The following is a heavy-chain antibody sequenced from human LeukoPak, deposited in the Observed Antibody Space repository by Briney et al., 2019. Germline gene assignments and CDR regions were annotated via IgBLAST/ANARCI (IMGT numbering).Heavy chain of an antibody. Sequence: GGSLRLSCAASGFTFSSYGMNWVRQAPGKGLEWVSAISGSGFSTYYADSVKGRFTISRDNSKNTLYLQMNSLRAEDTAVYYCAKYYALGIVYFDCWGQGTLVTVSS. CDR1: GFTFSSYG. V-gene: IGHV3-23*01. J-gene: IGHJ4*02. D-gene: IGHD3-10*01. CDR2: ISGSGFST. CDR3: AKYYALGIVYFDC.